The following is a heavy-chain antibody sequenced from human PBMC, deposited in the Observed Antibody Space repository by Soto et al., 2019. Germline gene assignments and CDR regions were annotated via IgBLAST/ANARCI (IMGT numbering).Heavy chain of an antibody. V-gene: IGHV1-18*01. CDR2: ISGNNGDT. CDR1: GYTFTSYG. D-gene: IGHD5-12*01. CDR3: ARAGCVATTRMDV. J-gene: IGHJ6*02. Sequence: QVQLVQSGAEVKKPGASVKISCKASGYTFTSYGITWVRQAPGQGLEWTGWISGNNGDTKFAQKLQGRVTMTTDTSTSTAYMELRSLRSDDTAVYYCARAGCVATTRMDVWGQGTTVTVSS.